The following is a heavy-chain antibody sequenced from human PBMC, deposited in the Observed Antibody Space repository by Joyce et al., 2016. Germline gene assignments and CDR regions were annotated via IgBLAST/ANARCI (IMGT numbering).Heavy chain of an antibody. V-gene: IGHV4-39*07. D-gene: IGHD6-13*01. J-gene: IGHJ5*02. CDR2: VYYLGGT. CDR3: VRDRRYSSTWEYNWFDP. Sequence: QLQLQESGPGLVKPSETLSLTCSVSGGSISSATYFWGWIRQPPGKGLEWIGSVYYLGGTYHNPSLKSRVTISLDTSNNQFSLNLRSVTAADTAVYYCVRDRRYSSTWEYNWFDPWGQGTLVTVSS. CDR1: GGSISSATYF.